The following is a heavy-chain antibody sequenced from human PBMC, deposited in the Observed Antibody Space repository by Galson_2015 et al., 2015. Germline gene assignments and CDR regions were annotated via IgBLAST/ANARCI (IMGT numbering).Heavy chain of an antibody. D-gene: IGHD2-15*01. CDR1: GFTFSSYW. CDR2: IKQDGSEK. V-gene: IGHV3-7*01. Sequence: SLRLSCAASGFTFSSYWMSWVRQAPGKGLEWEANIKQDGSEKYYVDSVKGRFTISRDNAKNSLYLQMNSLRAEDTAVYYCARASDIVVVVAADAFDIWGQGTMVTVSS. J-gene: IGHJ3*02. CDR3: ARASDIVVVVAADAFDI.